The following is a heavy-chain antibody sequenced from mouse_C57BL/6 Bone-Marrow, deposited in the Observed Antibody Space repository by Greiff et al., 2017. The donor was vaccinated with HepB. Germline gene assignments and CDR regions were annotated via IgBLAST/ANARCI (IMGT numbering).Heavy chain of an antibody. D-gene: IGHD2-4*01. CDR3: ARGRDYAAWFAY. V-gene: IGHV1-56*01. J-gene: IGHJ3*01. Sequence: QVQLQQSGPELVRPGASVKISCKAPGYTFTSHWMLWVRQRPGQGLEWIGELFPGSGSTYYNEKFKGKATLTVDTSSSTAYMQLSSLTSEDSAVYFCARGRDYAAWFAYWGQGTLVTVSA. CDR1: GYTFTSHW. CDR2: LFPGSGST.